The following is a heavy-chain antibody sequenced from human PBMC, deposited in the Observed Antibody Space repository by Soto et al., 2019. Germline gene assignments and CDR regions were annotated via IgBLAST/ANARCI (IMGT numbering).Heavy chain of an antibody. J-gene: IGHJ5*02. CDR3: ARGNNGGSCYSCLWFDP. CDR2: IIPIFGTA. CDR1: GGTFSSYA. V-gene: IGHV1-69*01. Sequence: QVQLVQSGAEVKKPGSSVKVSCKASGGTFSSYAISWVRQAPGQGLEWMGGIIPIFGTANYAQKFQGRVTITADESTSTAYMELSSLRSEDTAVYYCARGNNGGSCYSCLWFDPGGQGTLVTVSS. D-gene: IGHD2-15*01.